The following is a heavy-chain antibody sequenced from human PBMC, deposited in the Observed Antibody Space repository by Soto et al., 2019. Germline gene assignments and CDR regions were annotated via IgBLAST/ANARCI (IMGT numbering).Heavy chain of an antibody. J-gene: IGHJ4*02. CDR3: AKRAARPGYYFDY. Sequence: EVQLLESGGGLVQPGGSLRLSCAASGFTFGSYAMSWVRQAPGKGLEWVSTFSGTTGNTYYADSVRGRFTISRDNSKNALYLQVIRVRAEDAAVYYCAKRAARPGYYFDYWGQGALVTVSS. CDR1: GFTFGSYA. CDR2: FSGTTGNT. D-gene: IGHD6-6*01. V-gene: IGHV3-23*01.